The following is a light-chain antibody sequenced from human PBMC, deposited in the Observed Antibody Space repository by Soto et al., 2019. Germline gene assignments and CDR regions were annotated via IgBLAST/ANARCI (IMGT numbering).Light chain of an antibody. V-gene: IGKV1-33*01. CDR3: QQYDNLTIT. J-gene: IGKJ5*01. CDR2: DAS. CDR1: QAITKY. Sequence: DIQMTQSPSSLSSSLGDRVTITCQASQAITKYLNWYQQKPGKAPKLLIFDASNLETGVPSRFSGSGSGTDFTFTISSLKTEDIATYYCQQYDNLTITFGQGTRLEIK.